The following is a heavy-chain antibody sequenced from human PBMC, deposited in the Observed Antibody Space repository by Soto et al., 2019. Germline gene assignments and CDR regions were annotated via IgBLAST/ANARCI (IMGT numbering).Heavy chain of an antibody. D-gene: IGHD6-13*01. CDR2: ISGSGGST. CDR1: GFTFSSYA. J-gene: IGHJ6*02. CDR3: AKDLEVGQQLARDYYGMDV. Sequence: GGSLRLSCAASGFTFSSYAMSWVRQGPGKGLEWVSAISGSGGSTYYADSVKGRFTISRDNSKNTLYLQMNSLRAEDTAVYYCAKDLEVGQQLARDYYGMDVWGQGTTVTVSS. V-gene: IGHV3-23*01.